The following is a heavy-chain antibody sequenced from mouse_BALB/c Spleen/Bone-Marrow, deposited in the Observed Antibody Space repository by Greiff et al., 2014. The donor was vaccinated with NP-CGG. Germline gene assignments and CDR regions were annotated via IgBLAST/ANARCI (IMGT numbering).Heavy chain of an antibody. J-gene: IGHJ3*01. V-gene: IGHV5-6*01. CDR3: ARPFTTVVATVFAY. D-gene: IGHD1-1*01. Sequence: DVQLVESGGDLVKPGGSLKLSCAASGFSFSGYGMSWVRQTPDKRLEWVATIGVGGTYTYYPDSVKGRFTISRVNAKNTLYLRMSSLKSEDTAMYYCARPFTTVVATVFAYWGQGTLVTVSA. CDR1: GFSFSGYG. CDR2: IGVGGTYT.